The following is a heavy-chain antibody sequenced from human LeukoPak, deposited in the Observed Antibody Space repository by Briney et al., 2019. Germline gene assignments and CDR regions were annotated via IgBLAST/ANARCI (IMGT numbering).Heavy chain of an antibody. Sequence: PSETLSLTCIATHGSVSSYYWSRIRQPPGKGLEWIGHIYYSGSTNYNPSLKSRVTISIDTSRNQFSLDLSYVTAADTAVYYCARLSFGYSYGYNWFDPWGQGTLVTVSS. CDR3: ARLSFGYSYGYNWFDP. J-gene: IGHJ5*02. D-gene: IGHD5-18*01. V-gene: IGHV4-59*08. CDR1: HGSVSSYY. CDR2: IYYSGST.